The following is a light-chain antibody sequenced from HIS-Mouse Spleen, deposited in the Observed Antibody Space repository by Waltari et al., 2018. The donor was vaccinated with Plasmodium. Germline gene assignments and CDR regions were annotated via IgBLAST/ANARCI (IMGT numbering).Light chain of an antibody. V-gene: IGLV2-11*01. J-gene: IGLJ1*01. Sequence: QSALTPPRSGSGSPGQSVPISCTGTRSDFGGYNHVPWYQQHPGKAPKLMIYDVSKRPSGVPDRFSGSKSGNTASLTISGLQAEDEADYYCCSYAGSYTYVFGTGTKVTVL. CDR3: CSYAGSYTYV. CDR1: RSDFGGYNH. CDR2: DVS.